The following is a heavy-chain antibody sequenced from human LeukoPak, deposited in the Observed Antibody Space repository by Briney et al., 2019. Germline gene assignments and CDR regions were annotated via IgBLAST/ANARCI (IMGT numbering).Heavy chain of an antibody. Sequence: GGSLRLSFAASGFTFSNSAMSSVRQAPGKGLEWVSTLSGSGITTYYADSVKARFTISRDNSKNTLYLQMNSLRAEDTAVYYCAKGIYSGGWSYFDYWGHGTMVTVSS. D-gene: IGHD6-19*01. CDR1: GFTFSNSA. CDR3: AKGIYSGGWSYFDY. J-gene: IGHJ4*01. V-gene: IGHV3-23*01. CDR2: LSGSGITT.